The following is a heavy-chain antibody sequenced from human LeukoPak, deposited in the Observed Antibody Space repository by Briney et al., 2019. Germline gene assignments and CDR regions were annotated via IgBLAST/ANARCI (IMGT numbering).Heavy chain of an antibody. D-gene: IGHD3-22*01. V-gene: IGHV3-66*01. J-gene: IGHJ4*03. Sequence: PGGSLRPASAAARVTLTLRCMGWLRQAPGKGLEWVSVIYSGGSTYYADSVKGRFTFSRDNSKNTLYLQMNSLRAEDSAVYYCARVNAITTNSSCYSRDIDDCGQGTMVTVSS. CDR3: ARVNAITTNSSCYSRDIDD. CDR2: IYSGGST. CDR1: RVTLTLRC.